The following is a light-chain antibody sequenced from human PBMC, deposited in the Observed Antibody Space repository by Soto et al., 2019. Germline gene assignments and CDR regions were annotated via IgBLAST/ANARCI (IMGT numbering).Light chain of an antibody. Sequence: EVVMMQSPATLSVSPGERATLSCRASQFVSTNLAWYQQKPGQAPRLLIYSASTRATGIPARFSGSGSGTEFTLTISSLQSEDSAVYYCQQFNNWPPLTFGGGTKVEIK. CDR3: QQFNNWPPLT. CDR2: SAS. J-gene: IGKJ4*01. CDR1: QFVSTN. V-gene: IGKV3-15*01.